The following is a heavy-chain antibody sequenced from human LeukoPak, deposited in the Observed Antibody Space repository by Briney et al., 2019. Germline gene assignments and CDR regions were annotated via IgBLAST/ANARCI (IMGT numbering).Heavy chain of an antibody. Sequence: KPSETLSLTCTVSGGSISSYYWSWIRQPPGKGLEWIGYIYYSGSTNYNPSLKSRVTISVDTSKNQFSLKLSSETAADTAVYYCARYRPDYYFDYWGQGTLVTVSS. J-gene: IGHJ4*02. CDR1: GGSISSYY. CDR2: IYYSGST. V-gene: IGHV4-59*08. CDR3: ARYRPDYYFDY.